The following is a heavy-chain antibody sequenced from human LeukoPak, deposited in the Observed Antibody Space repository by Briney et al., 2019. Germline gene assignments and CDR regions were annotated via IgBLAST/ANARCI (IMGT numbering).Heavy chain of an antibody. CDR1: GGSISSSSYY. Sequence: SETLSPTCTVSGGSISSSSYYWGWIRQPPGKGLEWIGSIYYSGSTYYNPSLKSRVTISVDTSKNQFSLKLSSVTAADTAVYYCATLDYGGNVVDDAFDIWGQGTMVTVSS. V-gene: IGHV4-39*01. D-gene: IGHD4-23*01. CDR3: ATLDYGGNVVDDAFDI. J-gene: IGHJ3*02. CDR2: IYYSGST.